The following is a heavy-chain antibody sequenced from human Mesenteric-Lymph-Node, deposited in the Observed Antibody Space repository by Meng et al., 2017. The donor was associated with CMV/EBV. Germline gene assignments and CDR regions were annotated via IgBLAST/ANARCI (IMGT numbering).Heavy chain of an antibody. Sequence: ASVKVSCKTSGYTFTGYHIHWVRQAPGQGLEWMGWINPNSDVTNYAQKFQGRLTMTRDTSISTAYMELSRLRSDDTAVYYCARVGTIFGLAVCLGNWGQGTLVTVSS. CDR2: INPNSDVT. V-gene: IGHV1-2*02. CDR3: ARVGTIFGLAVCLGN. J-gene: IGHJ4*02. CDR1: GYTFTGYH. D-gene: IGHD3-3*01.